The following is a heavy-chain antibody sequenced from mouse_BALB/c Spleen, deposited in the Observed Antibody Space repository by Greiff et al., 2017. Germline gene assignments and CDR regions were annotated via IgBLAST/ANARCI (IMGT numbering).Heavy chain of an antibody. CDR3: ARGTMITGYAMDY. CDR2: ISSGSSTI. Sequence: EVMLVESGGGLVQPGGSRKLSCAASGFTFSSFGMHWVRQAPEKGLEWVAYISSGSSTIYYADTVKGRFTISRANPKNTLFLQMTSLRSEDTAMYYCARGTMITGYAMDYWGQGTSVTVSS. V-gene: IGHV5-17*02. D-gene: IGHD2-4*01. J-gene: IGHJ4*01. CDR1: GFTFSSFG.